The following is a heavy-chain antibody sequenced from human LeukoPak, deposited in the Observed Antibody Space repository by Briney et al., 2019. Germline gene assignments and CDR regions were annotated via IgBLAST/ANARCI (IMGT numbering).Heavy chain of an antibody. CDR3: AKDMWRFGELDYDY. D-gene: IGHD3-10*01. Sequence: GGSLRLSCAASGFTFDDSAMHWVRQAPGKGLDCLSLISGDGGSTYYADSVKGRFTISRDNSKNSLYLQMNSLRTEDTALYYCAKDMWRFGELDYDYWGQGTLVTVSS. J-gene: IGHJ4*02. V-gene: IGHV3-43*02. CDR2: ISGDGGST. CDR1: GFTFDDSA.